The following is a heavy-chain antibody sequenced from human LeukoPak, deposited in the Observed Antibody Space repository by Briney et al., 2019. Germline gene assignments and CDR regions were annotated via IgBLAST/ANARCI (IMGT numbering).Heavy chain of an antibody. Sequence: GRSLRLSCAASGFAFSNYVMSWVRRAPGKGLEWVSAISGSGGGTYYADSVKGRFTISRDNSKNTLHVQMHSLRGEDTAIYYCAKALSGSDYGMDVWGLGTTVTVSS. V-gene: IGHV3-23*01. J-gene: IGHJ6*02. CDR2: ISGSGGGT. D-gene: IGHD6-25*01. CDR1: GFAFSNYV. CDR3: AKALSGSDYGMDV.